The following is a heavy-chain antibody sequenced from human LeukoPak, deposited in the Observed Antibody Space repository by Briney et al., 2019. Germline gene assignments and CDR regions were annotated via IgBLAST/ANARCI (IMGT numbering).Heavy chain of an antibody. Sequence: SETLSLTCAVSGYSISNDFYWGWIRQPPGKGLEWLGSIHHSGTTYYNPSLKSRVTISVDTSKNQFSLKVSSVTAADTAIYYCARQPGYCSSTRCYGYYTMDVWGKGTTVTVSS. V-gene: IGHV4-38-2*01. D-gene: IGHD2-2*01. J-gene: IGHJ6*04. CDR2: IHHSGTT. CDR1: GYSISNDFY. CDR3: ARQPGYCSSTRCYGYYTMDV.